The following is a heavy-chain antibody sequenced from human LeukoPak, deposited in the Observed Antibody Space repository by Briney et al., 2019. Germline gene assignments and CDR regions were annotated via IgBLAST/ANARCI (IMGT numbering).Heavy chain of an antibody. V-gene: IGHV4-59*01. D-gene: IGHD2-2*02. CDR1: GGSISSYY. CDR3: ARWSTSRYNYYYYYMDV. Sequence: SETLSLTCTVSGGSISSYYWSWIRQPPGKGLEWIGYIYYSGSTNYNPSLKSRVTISVDTSKNQFSLKLSSVTAADTAVYYCARWSTSRYNYYYYYMDVWGKGTTVTVSS. CDR2: IYYSGST. J-gene: IGHJ6*03.